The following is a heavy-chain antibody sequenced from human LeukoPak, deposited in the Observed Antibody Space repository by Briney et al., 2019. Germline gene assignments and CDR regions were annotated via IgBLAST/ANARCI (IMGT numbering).Heavy chain of an antibody. CDR1: GFTFSSYG. CDR3: AKEGLLWSGELSPDCYGMDV. CDR2: ISYDGSNK. D-gene: IGHD3-10*01. Sequence: GGSLRLSCAASGFTFSSYGMHWVRQAPGKGLEGVAVISYDGSNKYYADSVKGRFTISRDNSKNTLYLQMNSLRAEDTAVYYCAKEGLLWSGELSPDCYGMDVWGQGTTVTVSS. V-gene: IGHV3-30*18. J-gene: IGHJ6*02.